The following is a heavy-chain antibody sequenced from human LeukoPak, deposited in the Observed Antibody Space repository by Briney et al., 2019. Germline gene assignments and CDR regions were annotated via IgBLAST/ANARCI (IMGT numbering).Heavy chain of an antibody. CDR3: ARSVVAATEPFDY. CDR1: GFTFSDYY. D-gene: IGHD2-15*01. J-gene: IGHJ4*02. Sequence: PGGSLRLSCAASGFTFSDYYMSWIRQAPGKGLEWVSYISSSGSTIYYADSVKGRFTISRDNAKNSLYLQMNSLRAEDTAVYYCARSVVAATEPFDYWGQGTLVTVSS. CDR2: ISSSGSTI. V-gene: IGHV3-11*04.